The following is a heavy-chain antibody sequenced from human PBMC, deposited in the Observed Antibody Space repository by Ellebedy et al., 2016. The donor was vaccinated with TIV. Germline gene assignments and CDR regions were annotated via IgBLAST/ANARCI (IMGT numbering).Heavy chain of an antibody. CDR2: IRYAGSDK. Sequence: PGGSLRLSCAASGFTFRSYAMHWVRQAPGKGLEWVAFIRYAGSDKYYADSVKGRFTISRDNSKNTLYLQMNSLRVEDTAVYYCAKGYASNHWGQGTVVTVSS. D-gene: IGHD2-2*01. CDR1: GFTFRSYA. CDR3: AKGYASNH. V-gene: IGHV3-30*02. J-gene: IGHJ5*02.